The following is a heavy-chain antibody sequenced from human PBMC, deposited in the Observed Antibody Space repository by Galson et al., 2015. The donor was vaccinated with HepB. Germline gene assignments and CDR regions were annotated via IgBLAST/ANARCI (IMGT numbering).Heavy chain of an antibody. V-gene: IGHV3-53*01. CDR2: IYSGGST. J-gene: IGHJ3*02. CDR3: ARQAITGTDSFDI. D-gene: IGHD1-20*01. Sequence: SLRLSCAASGFPVSSYYMSWVRQAPGKGLEWVSLIYSGGSTDYADSVKGRFTLSRESSKKKPYLKMNSLRAEDTAVYYCARQAITGTDSFDIWGRGTVVTVSS. CDR1: GFPVSSYY.